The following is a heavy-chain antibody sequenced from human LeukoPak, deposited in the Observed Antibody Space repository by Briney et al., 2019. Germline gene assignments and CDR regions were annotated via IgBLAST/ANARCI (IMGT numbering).Heavy chain of an antibody. CDR2: IIPIFGTA. J-gene: IGHJ3*02. CDR1: GGTFSSYA. D-gene: IGHD2-21*02. CDR3: ARFPGDVDDAFDI. V-gene: IGHV1-69*13. Sequence: GASVKVSCKASGGTFSSYAISWVRQAPGQGLEWMGGIIPIFGTANYAQKFQGRVTITADESTSTAYMELSSLRSEGTAVYYCARFPGDVDDAFDIWGQGTMVTVSS.